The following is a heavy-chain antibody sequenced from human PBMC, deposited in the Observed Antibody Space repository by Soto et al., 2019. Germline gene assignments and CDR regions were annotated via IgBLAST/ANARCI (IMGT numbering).Heavy chain of an antibody. CDR3: ARGSGPHYNAAPLLD. J-gene: IGHJ1*01. CDR1: GFTSSNYG. V-gene: IGHV3-30-3*01. Sequence: PGGSLRLSCSASGFTSSNYGMHWVRQAPGRRLEWVAFISDDGINDYYGDSVKGRFTISRDNSKNTLSLQMNSLRPEDTAVYYSARGSGPHYNAAPLLDWHQGA. CDR2: ISDDGIND. D-gene: IGHD6-25*01.